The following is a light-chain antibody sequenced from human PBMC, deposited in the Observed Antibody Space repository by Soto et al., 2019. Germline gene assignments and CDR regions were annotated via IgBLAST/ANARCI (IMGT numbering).Light chain of an antibody. CDR3: QQSYSTPRT. J-gene: IGKJ1*01. Sequence: DIQMTQSPSSLSASVGDRVTIICRASQSISSYLNWYQQKPGKAPKLLIYAASSLQSGVPSRFSGSRSGTDFTLTISSLQPEDFATYYCQQSYSTPRTFGQGTKVEIK. V-gene: IGKV1-39*01. CDR2: AAS. CDR1: QSISSY.